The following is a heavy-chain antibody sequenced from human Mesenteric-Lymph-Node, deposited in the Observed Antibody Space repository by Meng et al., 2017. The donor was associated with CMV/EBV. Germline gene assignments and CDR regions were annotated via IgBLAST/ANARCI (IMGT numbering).Heavy chain of an antibody. D-gene: IGHD3-22*01. J-gene: IGHJ4*02. Sequence: VSGGCVTSSSGWSWVRQTPVKGVEWIGEISHSGTTSYNPSLRNRVTMSVDTSNQQFSLSLNSVTAADTAVYYCAHFDSRGSSFDYWGLGTLVTVSS. V-gene: IGHV4-4*02. CDR2: ISHSGTT. CDR1: GGCVTSSSG. CDR3: AHFDSRGSSFDY.